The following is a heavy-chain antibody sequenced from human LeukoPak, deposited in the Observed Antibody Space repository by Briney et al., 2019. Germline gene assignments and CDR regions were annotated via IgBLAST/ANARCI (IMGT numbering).Heavy chain of an antibody. D-gene: IGHD3-10*01. CDR2: ISYDGSNK. Sequence: GRSLRLSCAASGFTFSDYYMSWIRQAPGKGLEWVAVISYDGSNKYYADSVKGRFTISRDNSKNTLYLQMDSLRAEGTAVYYCASYGSGSYYSEYFDYWGQGTLVTVSS. CDR1: GFTFSDYY. J-gene: IGHJ4*02. CDR3: ASYGSGSYYSEYFDY. V-gene: IGHV3-30*03.